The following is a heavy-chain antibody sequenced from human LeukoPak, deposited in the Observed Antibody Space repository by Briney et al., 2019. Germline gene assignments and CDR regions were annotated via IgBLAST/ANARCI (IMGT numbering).Heavy chain of an antibody. CDR3: ARGELYSYGPYDY. J-gene: IGHJ4*02. CDR1: GASISSHY. D-gene: IGHD5-18*01. V-gene: IGHV4-59*11. Sequence: SETLSLTCTVSGASISSHYWSWIRQPPGKGLEWIVYIYYSGSTNYDPSLKSRVTTSVDTSKNQFSLKLSSVTAADTAVYYCARGELYSYGPYDYWGQGTLVTVSS. CDR2: IYYSGST.